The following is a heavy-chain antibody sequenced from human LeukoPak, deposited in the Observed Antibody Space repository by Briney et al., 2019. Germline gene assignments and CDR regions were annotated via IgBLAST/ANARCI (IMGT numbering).Heavy chain of an antibody. CDR3: ARQLGYCSGGSCYKYNWFDP. D-gene: IGHD2-15*01. Sequence: GESLKISCKGSGYSFTSYWIGWVRQMPGKGLEWTGIIYPGDSDTRYSPSFQGQVTISADKSISTAYLQWTSLKASDTAMYYCARQLGYCSGGSCYKYNWFDPWGQGTLVTVSS. J-gene: IGHJ5*02. CDR2: IYPGDSDT. V-gene: IGHV5-51*01. CDR1: GYSFTSYW.